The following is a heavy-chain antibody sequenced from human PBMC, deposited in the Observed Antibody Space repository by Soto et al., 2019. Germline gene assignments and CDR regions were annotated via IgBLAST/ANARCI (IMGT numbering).Heavy chain of an antibody. CDR2: ISGSGGST. CDR3: ARTHCSGGSCYSGAFDI. CDR1: GFTFSGYA. Sequence: GGSLRLSCAASGFTFSGYAMSWVRQAPGKGLEWVSAISGSGGSTYYADSVKGRFTISRDNSKNTLYLQMNSLRAEDTAVYYCARTHCSGGSCYSGAFDIWGQGTMVTVSS. D-gene: IGHD2-15*01. J-gene: IGHJ3*02. V-gene: IGHV3-23*01.